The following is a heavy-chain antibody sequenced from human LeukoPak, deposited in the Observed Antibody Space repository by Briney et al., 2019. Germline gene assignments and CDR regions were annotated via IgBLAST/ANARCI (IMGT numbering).Heavy chain of an antibody. J-gene: IGHJ4*02. CDR3: ARIIGGSGIVDY. CDR2: IIPILGIA. Sequence: SVKVSCKASGGTFSSYTISWVRQAPGQGLEWMGRIIPILGIANYAQKFQGRVTITADKSTSTAYMELSSLRSEDTAVYYCARIIGGSGIVDYRGQGTLVTVSS. CDR1: GGTFSSYT. V-gene: IGHV1-69*02. D-gene: IGHD3-10*01.